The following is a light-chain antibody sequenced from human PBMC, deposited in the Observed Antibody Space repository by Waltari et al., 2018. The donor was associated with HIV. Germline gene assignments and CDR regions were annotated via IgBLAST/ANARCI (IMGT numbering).Light chain of an antibody. CDR3: QSYDDNNVL. V-gene: IGLV6-57*01. CDR2: ENK. Sequence: NFMLTQPHSVSESPGKTVTISCTRSSGNIASSYVQWYQQRAGNSPTPGIYENKQRPSGVPDRFSGSIDISSNSASLTISGLKTEDEADYYCQSYDDNNVLFAGGTKLTVL. CDR1: SGNIASSY. J-gene: IGLJ2*01.